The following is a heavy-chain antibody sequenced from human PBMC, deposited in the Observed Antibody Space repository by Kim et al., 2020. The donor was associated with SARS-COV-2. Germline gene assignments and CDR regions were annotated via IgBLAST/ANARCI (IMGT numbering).Heavy chain of an antibody. CDR3: ARVRSGYNLWYYFDY. Sequence: PSLHGRVPISVDTSKNQFSLKRGAVTAADTAVYYCARVRSGYNLWYYFDYWGQGTLVTVSS. D-gene: IGHD5-12*01. J-gene: IGHJ4*02. V-gene: IGHV4-59*01.